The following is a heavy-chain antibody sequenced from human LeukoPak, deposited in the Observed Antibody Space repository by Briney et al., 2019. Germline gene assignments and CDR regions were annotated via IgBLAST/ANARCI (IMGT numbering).Heavy chain of an antibody. CDR2: ISGSGDST. CDR3: ATHGGDSGDYEGQYFDY. CDR1: GFTFNSYA. V-gene: IGHV3-23*01. J-gene: IGHJ4*02. Sequence: GGSLRLSCAASGFTFNSYAMSWVRQAPGKGLEWVSAISGSGDSTYYADSVKGRFTISRDNSKNTLYLQMNSLRAEDTAVYYCATHGGDSGDYEGQYFDYWGQGTLVTVSS. D-gene: IGHD4-17*01.